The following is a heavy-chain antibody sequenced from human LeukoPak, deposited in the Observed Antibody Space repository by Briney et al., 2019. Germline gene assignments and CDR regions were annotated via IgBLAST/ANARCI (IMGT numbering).Heavy chain of an antibody. CDR3: ARPFRGVSGYDAYDI. Sequence: GASVKVSCKASGYTFTTSVMHWVRQAPGQRLEWMGWINAGNGNTKCSQRFQGRVTITRDTSATTVYMDLSSLRSEDTAVYYCARPFRGVSGYDAYDIRGQGTLVTVS. CDR2: INAGNGNT. CDR1: GYTFTTSV. V-gene: IGHV1-3*01. D-gene: IGHD3-10*01. J-gene: IGHJ3*02.